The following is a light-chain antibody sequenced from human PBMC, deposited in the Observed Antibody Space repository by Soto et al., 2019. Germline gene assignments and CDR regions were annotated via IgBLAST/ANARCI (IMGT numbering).Light chain of an antibody. CDR3: QHYGASPWT. Sequence: NVLTQSPGTLSLSPGERDTLSCRASQSLSGNYLAWYQQKPGQAPRVLIYRASIRATGISDRFSGSGSGTDFTVTISRLEPEDFAVYYCQHYGASPWTFGQGTKVEIK. V-gene: IGKV3-20*01. CDR2: RAS. J-gene: IGKJ1*01. CDR1: QSLSGNY.